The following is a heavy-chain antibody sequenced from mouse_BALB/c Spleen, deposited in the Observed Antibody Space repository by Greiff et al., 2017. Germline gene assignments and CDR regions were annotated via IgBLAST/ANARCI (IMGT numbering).Heavy chain of an antibody. J-gene: IGHJ4*01. Sequence: EVMLVESGPSLVKPSQTLSLTCSVTGDSITSGYWNWIRKFPGNKLEYMGYISYSGSTYYNPSLKSRISITRDTSKNQYYLQLNSVTTEDTATYYCARSYGSSFHAMDYWGQGTSVTVSS. CDR2: ISYSGST. V-gene: IGHV3-8*02. D-gene: IGHD1-1*01. CDR1: GDSITSGY. CDR3: ARSYGSSFHAMDY.